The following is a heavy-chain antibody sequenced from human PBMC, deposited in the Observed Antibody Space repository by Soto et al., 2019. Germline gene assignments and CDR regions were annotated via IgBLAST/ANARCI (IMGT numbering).Heavy chain of an antibody. Sequence: PGGSLRLSCAASGFTFSSYSMNWVRQAPGKGLEWVSYISSSSSTIYYADSVKGRFTISRDNAKNSLYLQMNSLRDEDTAVYYCAKDPHSILAGGYFDYWGQGTLVTVSS. CDR2: ISSSSSTI. D-gene: IGHD2-21*01. CDR1: GFTFSSYS. J-gene: IGHJ4*02. CDR3: AKDPHSILAGGYFDY. V-gene: IGHV3-48*02.